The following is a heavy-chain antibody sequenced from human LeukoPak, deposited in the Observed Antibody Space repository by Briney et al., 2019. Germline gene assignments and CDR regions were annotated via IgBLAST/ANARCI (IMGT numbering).Heavy chain of an antibody. CDR2: ISINGGTT. D-gene: IGHD3-10*01. CDR3: AKDLRSLYESGNYGWFDP. J-gene: IGHJ5*02. V-gene: IGHV3-23*01. CDR1: GITLNNNA. Sequence: GGSLRLSCAASGITLNNNAMSWVRQAPGKGPEWVSSISINGGTTYYADSVKGRFTISRDNSKNTLYLQMNSLKAEDTAVYYCAKDLRSLYESGNYGWFDPWGQGALVTVSS.